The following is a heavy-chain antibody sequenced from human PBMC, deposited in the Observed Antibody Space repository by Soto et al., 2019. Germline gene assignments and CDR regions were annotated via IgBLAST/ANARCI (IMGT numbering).Heavy chain of an antibody. CDR3: ATHGLGVSSPPYFDN. J-gene: IGHJ4*02. Sequence: PLVQSGSEVKKPGSSVKDSCQASGGTFSGYVVTWVRQAPGQGLEWMGEFVPLFGTTNYAQRFSGRITITAEESTSTAYMKLSILRSDDTAVYYCATHGLGVSSPPYFDNWGQGTLVTVSS. CDR2: FVPLFGTT. CDR1: GGTFSGYV. D-gene: IGHD3-16*01. V-gene: IGHV1-69*01.